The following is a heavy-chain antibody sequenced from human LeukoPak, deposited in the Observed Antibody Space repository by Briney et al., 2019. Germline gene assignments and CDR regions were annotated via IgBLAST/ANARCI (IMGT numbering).Heavy chain of an antibody. V-gene: IGHV3-23*01. CDR3: AKALYNVADGFDI. Sequence: GGSLRLSCAASGLDFSSCAMGWVRQAPGKGLEWVSSISGSGAVTYHADSVKGHFTISRDNSKNTLYLQMNSLRVEDTAVYFCAKALYNVADGFDIWGQGTMVTISS. J-gene: IGHJ3*02. D-gene: IGHD3-10*01. CDR2: ISGSGAVT. CDR1: GLDFSSCA.